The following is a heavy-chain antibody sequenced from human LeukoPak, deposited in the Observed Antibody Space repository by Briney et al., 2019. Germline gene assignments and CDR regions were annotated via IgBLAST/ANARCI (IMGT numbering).Heavy chain of an antibody. CDR3: ARDRDTAYYYYYMDV. Sequence: GASVKVSCKASGGTFSSYAISWVRQAPGQGLEWMGGIIPIFGTANYAQKFQGRVTITADESTSTAYMELSSLRSEDTAVYYCARDRDTAYYYYYMDVWGKGTTVTVSS. D-gene: IGHD5-18*01. J-gene: IGHJ6*03. CDR1: GGTFSSYA. V-gene: IGHV1-69*13. CDR2: IIPIFGTA.